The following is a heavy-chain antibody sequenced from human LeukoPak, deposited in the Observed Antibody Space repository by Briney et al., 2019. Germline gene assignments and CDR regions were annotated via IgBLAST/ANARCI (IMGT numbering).Heavy chain of an antibody. CDR3: ARAIYSYGSIWFDP. J-gene: IGHJ5*02. CDR2: INPNSGGT. D-gene: IGHD5-18*01. V-gene: IGHV1-2*02. CDR1: GYTFTGYY. Sequence: ASVEVSCKASGYTFTGYYMHWVRQAPGQGLEWMGWINPNSGGTNYAQKFQGRVTMTRDTSISTAYMELSRLRSDDTAVYYCARAIYSYGSIWFDPWGQGTLVTVSS.